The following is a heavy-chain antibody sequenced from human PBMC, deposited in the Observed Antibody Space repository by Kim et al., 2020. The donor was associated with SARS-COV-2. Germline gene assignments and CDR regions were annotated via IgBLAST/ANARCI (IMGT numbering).Heavy chain of an antibody. J-gene: IGHJ3*02. Sequence: GGSLRLSCAASGFIFSSHSMNWVRQAPGKGLEWLSFISSTSSTIYYADSVRGRFTISRDNAKNSLYLQMNSLRDGDTAIYYCARDSGSLWYGGIAFDIWGQGTMVTVSS. CDR1: GFIFSSHS. V-gene: IGHV3-48*02. CDR3: ARDSGSLWYGGIAFDI. D-gene: IGHD6-13*01. CDR2: ISSTSSTI.